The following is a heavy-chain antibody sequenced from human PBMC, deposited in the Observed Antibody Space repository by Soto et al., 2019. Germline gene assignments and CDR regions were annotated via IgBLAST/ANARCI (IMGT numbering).Heavy chain of an antibody. J-gene: IGHJ6*02. CDR2: IKSKTDGGTT. V-gene: IGHV3-15*01. D-gene: IGHD1-26*01. CDR3: TTDPSGSYGYYGMDV. Sequence: GGSLRLSCAASGFTFGNAWMSWVRQAPGKGLEWVGRIKSKTDGGTTDYAAPVKGRFTISRDDSKNTLYLQMNSLKTEDTAVYYCTTDPSGSYGYYGMDVWGQGTTVTVSS. CDR1: GFTFGNAW.